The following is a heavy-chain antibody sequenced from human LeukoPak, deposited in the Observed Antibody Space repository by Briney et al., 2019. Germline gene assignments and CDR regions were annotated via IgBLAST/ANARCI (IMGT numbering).Heavy chain of an antibody. D-gene: IGHD3-3*01. Sequence: GGSLRLSCAASGFTFSSYAMSWVRQAPGKGLEWVSLISGDGGSTYYADSVKGRFTISRDNSKNSLYLQMNSLRTEDTALYYCAKDYGYDFWSGFDYWGQGTLVTVSS. CDR3: AKDYGYDFWSGFDY. J-gene: IGHJ4*02. V-gene: IGHV3-43*02. CDR1: GFTFSSYA. CDR2: ISGDGGST.